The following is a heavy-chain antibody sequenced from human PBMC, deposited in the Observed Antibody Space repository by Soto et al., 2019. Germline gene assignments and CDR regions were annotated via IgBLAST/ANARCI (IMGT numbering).Heavy chain of an antibody. J-gene: IGHJ4*02. D-gene: IGHD6-13*01. CDR3: AKVLSELVPRYFDT. CDR2: ITPGGGIT. Sequence: QVQLVQSGAEVKKPGASVRVSCKASGYTFTTYDIHWVRQATGLGLEWMGIITPGGGITSYAQKFNGRITMTRDTSTSTVYMELSSLRSEDTAMYYCAKVLSELVPRYFDTWGQGTLVTVSS. V-gene: IGHV1-46*01. CDR1: GYTFTTYD.